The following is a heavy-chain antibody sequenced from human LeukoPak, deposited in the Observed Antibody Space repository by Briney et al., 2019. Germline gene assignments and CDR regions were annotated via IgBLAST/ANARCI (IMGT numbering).Heavy chain of an antibody. Sequence: ASVKVSCKASGYTFTGYYIHWVRQAPGQGLEWMGWIDPNTGDTKYTQKFQGRVSMTRDTPSSTAYMELSRLTSDDTALYYCARDRSLTEKYSGRYFHDYWGQGTLVTVSS. J-gene: IGHJ4*02. V-gene: IGHV1-2*02. D-gene: IGHD1-26*01. CDR2: IDPNTGDT. CDR3: ARDRSLTEKYSGRYFHDY. CDR1: GYTFTGYY.